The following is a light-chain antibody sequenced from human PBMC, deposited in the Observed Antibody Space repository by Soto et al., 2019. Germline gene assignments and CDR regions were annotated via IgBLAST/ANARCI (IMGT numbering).Light chain of an antibody. J-gene: IGKJ1*01. V-gene: IGKV1-5*01. CDR1: HVSSSW. Sequence: IWLTHSPSSLSTSVGDSVHITSRDKHVSSSWLAWYQQRPGKAPRLLIYDASSLESGVPARFSGSGSGTEFTLTISSLQPDDFATYYCQQYNSYPTFGQGTKVDIK. CDR2: DAS. CDR3: QQYNSYPT.